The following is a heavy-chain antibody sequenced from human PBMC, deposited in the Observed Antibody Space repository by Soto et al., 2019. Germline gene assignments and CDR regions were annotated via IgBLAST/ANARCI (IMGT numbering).Heavy chain of an antibody. CDR3: ARNEWFGEKYYFDY. CDR2: IIPIFGTA. V-gene: IGHV1-69*13. J-gene: IGHJ4*02. D-gene: IGHD3-10*01. Sequence: SVKVSCKASGGTFSSYAISWVRQAPGQGLEWMGGIIPIFGTANYAQKFQGRVTIAADESTSTAYMELSSLRSEDTAVYYCARNEWFGEKYYFDYWGQGTMFTVSS. CDR1: GGTFSSYA.